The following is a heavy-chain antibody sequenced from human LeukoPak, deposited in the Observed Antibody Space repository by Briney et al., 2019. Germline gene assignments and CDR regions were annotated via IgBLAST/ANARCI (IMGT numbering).Heavy chain of an antibody. V-gene: IGHV5-51*01. CDR3: ARSPMATTSVGWYFDL. Sequence: GESLKISCKGSGYSFTSYWIGWVRQVPGKGLEWVGIIYPGDSDTRYSPSFQGQVTISADKSISTAYLQWSSLKASDTAMYYCARSPMATTSVGWYFDLWGRGTLVTVSS. D-gene: IGHD5-24*01. J-gene: IGHJ2*01. CDR2: IYPGDSDT. CDR1: GYSFTSYW.